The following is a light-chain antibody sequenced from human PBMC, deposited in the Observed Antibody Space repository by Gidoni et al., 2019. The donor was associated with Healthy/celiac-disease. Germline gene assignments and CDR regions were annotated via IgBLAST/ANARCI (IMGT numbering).Light chain of an antibody. CDR1: QSVSSN. J-gene: IGKJ1*01. CDR2: GAS. Sequence: EIVMPKSPATLSVSPGERATLSCRASQSVSSNLAWYQQNPGQAPRLLIYGASTRATGIPARFSGSGSGTEFTLTISSLQSEDFAVYYCQQYNNWPRTFGQGTKVEIK. V-gene: IGKV3-15*01. CDR3: QQYNNWPRT.